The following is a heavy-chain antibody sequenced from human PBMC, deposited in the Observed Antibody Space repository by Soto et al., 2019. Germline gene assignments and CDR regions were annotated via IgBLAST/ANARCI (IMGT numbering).Heavy chain of an antibody. J-gene: IGHJ4*02. CDR1: GFSLSTSGVG. CDR2: IYWDDDK. D-gene: IGHD3-3*01. CDR3: AHGQENYDFWSGYLSFDY. V-gene: IGHV2-5*02. Sequence: QITLKESGPTLVKPTQTLTLTCTFSGFSLSTSGVGVGWIRQPPGKALEWLALIYWDDDKRYSPSLKSRLTITKDTSKNQVVVTMTNMDPVDTATYYCAHGQENYDFWSGYLSFDYWGQGTLVTVSS.